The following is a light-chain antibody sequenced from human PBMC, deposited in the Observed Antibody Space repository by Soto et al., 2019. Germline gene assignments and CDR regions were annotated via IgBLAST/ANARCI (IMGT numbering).Light chain of an antibody. V-gene: IGLV2-8*01. Sequence: QSALTQPPFASGPPGQSVTISCTGTSSDVGGYNYVSWYQQHPGKAPKLMIYEVYKRPSGVPDRFSGSKSGNTASLTVSGLQAEDEAVYHCSSYAGSNVLFGGGTKLTVL. CDR1: SSDVGGYNY. J-gene: IGLJ2*01. CDR2: EVY. CDR3: SSYAGSNVL.